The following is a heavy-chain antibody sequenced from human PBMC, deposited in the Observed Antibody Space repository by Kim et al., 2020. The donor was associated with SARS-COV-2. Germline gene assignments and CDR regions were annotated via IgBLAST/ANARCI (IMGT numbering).Heavy chain of an antibody. Sequence: SLKSRGTISVDTSKNQFTLKLSSVDAADTAVYYCARTKRITIFGVVQWFDPWGQGTLVTVSS. J-gene: IGHJ5*02. CDR3: ARTKRITIFGVVQWFDP. V-gene: IGHV4-30-2*05. D-gene: IGHD3-3*01.